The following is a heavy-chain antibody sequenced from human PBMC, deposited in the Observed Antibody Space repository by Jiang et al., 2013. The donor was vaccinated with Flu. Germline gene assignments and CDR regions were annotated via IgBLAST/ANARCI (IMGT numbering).Heavy chain of an antibody. Sequence: AVISYDGSDTFYGGSVKGRFTVSRDSSKSTLFLQMNSLRPEDTAVYYCARDLGYSTGWYPRFDPRGQGTVVTVSS. J-gene: IGHJ5*02. V-gene: IGHV3-30*03. CDR3: ARDLGYSTGWYPRFDP. D-gene: IGHD6-19*01. CDR2: ISYDGSDT.